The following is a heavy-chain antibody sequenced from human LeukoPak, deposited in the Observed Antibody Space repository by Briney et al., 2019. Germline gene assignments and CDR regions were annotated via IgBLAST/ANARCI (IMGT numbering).Heavy chain of an antibody. Sequence: ASVKVSCKASGYTFTGYYMHGVRQAPGQGLEWMGWINPKSGGTNYEQKFQGRVTMTRDTSITTAYMELSRLRSDDTAVYYCATWSSSWSAFDLWGQGTMVAVSS. D-gene: IGHD6-13*01. CDR2: INPKSGGT. V-gene: IGHV1-2*02. CDR1: GYTFTGYY. CDR3: ATWSSSWSAFDL. J-gene: IGHJ3*01.